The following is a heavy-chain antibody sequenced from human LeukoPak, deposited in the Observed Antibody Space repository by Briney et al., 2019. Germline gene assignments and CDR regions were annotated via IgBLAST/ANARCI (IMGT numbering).Heavy chain of an antibody. Sequence: GSSVKVSCKASGGTFSSYAISWVRQAPGQGLEWMGGIIPIFGTANYAQKFQGRVTITTDESTSTAYMELRSLRSDDTAVYYCARSWRFDQVPFDYWGQGTLVTVSS. CDR1: GGTFSSYA. J-gene: IGHJ4*02. V-gene: IGHV1-69*05. CDR3: ARSWRFDQVPFDY. D-gene: IGHD1-1*01. CDR2: IIPIFGTA.